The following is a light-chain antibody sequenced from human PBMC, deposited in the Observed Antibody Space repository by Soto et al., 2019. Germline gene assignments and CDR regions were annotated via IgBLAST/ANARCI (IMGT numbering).Light chain of an antibody. CDR3: CSYAGSYTLYV. Sequence: QSVLTQPRSVSGSPGQSVTLSCTGTSSDVGGYNYVSWYQQHPGTAPKLMIYDVSMRPSGVPDRFSGSKSGNTASLTISGLQAEDEADYYCCSYAGSYTLYVFGTGTKVTVL. CDR1: SSDVGGYNY. V-gene: IGLV2-11*01. CDR2: DVS. J-gene: IGLJ1*01.